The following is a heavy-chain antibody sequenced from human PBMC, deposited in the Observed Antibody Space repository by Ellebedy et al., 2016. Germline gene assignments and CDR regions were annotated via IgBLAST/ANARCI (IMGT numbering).Heavy chain of an antibody. D-gene: IGHD2-15*01. J-gene: IGHJ4*02. CDR1: GGSFSGYY. CDR3: ARVFHCHSGTCYPPGEAIDI. Sequence: SETLSLTCAVYGGSFSGYYWGWIRQPPGQGLEWIGNIYHTENTYYSPSLKSRVSISVDTSKNQFSLNLSSVTAADTAVYYCARVFHCHSGTCYPPGEAIDIWGQGTLVTVSS. CDR2: IYHTENT. V-gene: IGHV4-34*01.